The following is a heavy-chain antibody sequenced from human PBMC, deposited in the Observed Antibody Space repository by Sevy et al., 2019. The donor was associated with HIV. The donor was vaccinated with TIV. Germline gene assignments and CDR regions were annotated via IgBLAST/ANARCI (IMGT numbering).Heavy chain of an antibody. V-gene: IGHV3-53*01. CDR1: GLRVSSNY. J-gene: IGHJ6*02. CDR3: TREDIVLGEDNYYGMDV. Sequence: GGSLRLSCVVSGLRVSSNYLTWFRRAPGKELEWVSIINSDGRTYNAHPVRGRFTFSRDISKNRGYLEMKSLRAEDTAVYYCTREDIVLGEDNYYGMDVWGHGTTVTVSS. D-gene: IGHD2-15*01. CDR2: INSDGRT.